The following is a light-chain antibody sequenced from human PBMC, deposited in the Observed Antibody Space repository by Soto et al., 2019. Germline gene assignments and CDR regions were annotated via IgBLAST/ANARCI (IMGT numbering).Light chain of an antibody. CDR1: ESISRW. V-gene: IGKV1-5*03. J-gene: IGKJ4*01. CDR3: QQYKSYSALT. CDR2: KAS. Sequence: DIQVTQSPSTLSAFVGDTVTITCRASESISRWLAWYQQKPGKAPNLLIYKASTLESGVPSRFSGSGSGTEFTLTITSLQPDDFATYYCQQYKSYSALTFGGGTKVEIK.